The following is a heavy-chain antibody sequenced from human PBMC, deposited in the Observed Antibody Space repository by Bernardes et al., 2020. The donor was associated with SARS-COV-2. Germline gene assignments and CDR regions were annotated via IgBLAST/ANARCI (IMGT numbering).Heavy chain of an antibody. CDR3: AKNPPRSGYSPRLSYYFDY. Sequence: GGSLRLSCAASGFTFSSYAMSWVRQAPGKGLEWVSAISGSGGSTYYADSVKGRFTISRDNSKNTLYLQMNSLRAEDTAVYYCAKNPPRSGYSPRLSYYFDYWGQGTLVTVSS. CDR1: GFTFSSYA. V-gene: IGHV3-23*01. D-gene: IGHD5-12*01. CDR2: ISGSGGST. J-gene: IGHJ4*02.